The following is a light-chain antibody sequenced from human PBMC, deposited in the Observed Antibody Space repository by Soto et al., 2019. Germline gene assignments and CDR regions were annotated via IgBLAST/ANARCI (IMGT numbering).Light chain of an antibody. CDR1: QSVSSSY. V-gene: IGKV3-20*01. CDR3: QQYGSSPPLT. CDR2: GAS. J-gene: IGKJ4*01. Sequence: EIVLTQSPATLSLSPGERATLSCRASQSVSSSYLAWYQQKPGQSPRLLIYGASSRATVIPDRFSGSGSGTDFTLTISRLEPEDFAVYYCQQYGSSPPLTFGGGTKVEIK.